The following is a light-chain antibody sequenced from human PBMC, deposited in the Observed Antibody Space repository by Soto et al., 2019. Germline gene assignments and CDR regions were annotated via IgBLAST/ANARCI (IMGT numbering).Light chain of an antibody. CDR1: QSISTW. V-gene: IGKV1-12*01. Sequence: DIQMSQSPSSVSAAVGDRVTITCRASQSISTWLAWYQQKPGKAPNLLIYAAYSLHSEVPSRFRGSRSGTDFNITIDGLQTEDFATYFCQQGHSFPFTFGPGTKVDIK. CDR3: QQGHSFPFT. CDR2: AAY. J-gene: IGKJ3*01.